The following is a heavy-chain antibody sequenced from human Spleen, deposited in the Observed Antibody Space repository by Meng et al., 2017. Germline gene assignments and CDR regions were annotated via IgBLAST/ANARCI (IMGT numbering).Heavy chain of an antibody. V-gene: IGHV1-69*06. D-gene: IGHD5-18*01. J-gene: IGHJ4*02. CDR3: ARLSYPGQVWHS. CDR2: IIPIFGTT. CDR1: GYTLTNYA. Sequence: QVRLVPCVADVKKPGAAVKVSCKASGYTLTNYAINWLRQAPGQELEWMGGIIPIFGTTNYAQNFQDRVTITADKFTSTAYMELSSLKSEDTAVYYCARLSYPGQVWHSWDQGTLVTVSS.